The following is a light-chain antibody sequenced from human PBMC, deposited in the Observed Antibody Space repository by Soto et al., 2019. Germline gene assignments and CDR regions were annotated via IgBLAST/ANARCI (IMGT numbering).Light chain of an antibody. Sequence: EIVMTQSPATLSVSPGERVTLSCRASQSVSSRLAWYQQKPGQAPRLLIYGASTRATGIPARFSSSGSGTEFTLTISSLQSEDFAVYYCQQYNNWPQTFGQGTKVDIK. J-gene: IGKJ1*01. CDR2: GAS. CDR3: QQYNNWPQT. V-gene: IGKV3-15*01. CDR1: QSVSSR.